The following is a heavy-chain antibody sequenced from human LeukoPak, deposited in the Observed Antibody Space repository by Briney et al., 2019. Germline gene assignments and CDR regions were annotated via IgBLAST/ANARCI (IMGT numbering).Heavy chain of an antibody. D-gene: IGHD2-15*01. CDR1: GYTFTGYY. CDR2: INPNSGGT. CDR3: AGGFCGGGSCYP. V-gene: IGHV1-2*02. J-gene: IGHJ4*02. Sequence: ASVKVSCKASGYTFTGYYMHWVRQAPGQGLEWMGWINPNSGGTKYAQKFQGRVTMTRDTSISTAYMELSRLRSDDTAVYYCAGGFCGGGSCYPGGQGPLVTVSS.